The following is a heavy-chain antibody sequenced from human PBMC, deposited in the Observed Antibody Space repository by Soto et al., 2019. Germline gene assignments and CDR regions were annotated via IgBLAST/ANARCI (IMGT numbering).Heavy chain of an antibody. CDR2: NKSKRDGETT. V-gene: IGHV3-15*07. J-gene: IGHJ4*02. Sequence: EVPLVESGGGLIKPGGSLRLSCVASGFTFSDAWFNWVRQAPGKGLEWVGRNKSKRDGETTDYAASVKDRFIISKEDARNTVHLQMNSLKTEDTAVYFCTTDLPTFIPQVDSWGQGILVTVSS. CDR1: GFTFSDAW. CDR3: TTDLPTFIPQVDS.